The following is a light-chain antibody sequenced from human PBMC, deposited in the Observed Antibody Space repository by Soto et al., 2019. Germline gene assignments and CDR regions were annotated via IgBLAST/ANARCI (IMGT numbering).Light chain of an antibody. J-gene: IGKJ2*01. CDR2: AAS. Sequence: EIVLTQSPGTLSLSPGERATLSCRASQSVSSSYLAWYQQKPGQAPRLLIYAASSRATGIPARFSGSGSGTDFFLTISRLEPEDFAVYYCQHYGSSPYTFGQGTKLEIK. CDR3: QHYGSSPYT. CDR1: QSVSSSY. V-gene: IGKV3-20*01.